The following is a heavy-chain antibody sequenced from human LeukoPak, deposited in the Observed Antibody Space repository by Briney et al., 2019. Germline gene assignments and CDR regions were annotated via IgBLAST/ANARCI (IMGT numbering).Heavy chain of an antibody. Sequence: GGSLRLSYAASGFTFSSYSMNWVRQAPGKGLEWVSSISSSSSYIYYADSVKGRFTISRDNAKNSLYLQMNSLRAEDTAVYYCARNLEGYCSGGSCSKPYWGQGTLVTVSS. V-gene: IGHV3-21*01. CDR3: ARNLEGYCSGGSCSKPY. CDR2: ISSSSSYI. CDR1: GFTFSSYS. D-gene: IGHD2-15*01. J-gene: IGHJ4*02.